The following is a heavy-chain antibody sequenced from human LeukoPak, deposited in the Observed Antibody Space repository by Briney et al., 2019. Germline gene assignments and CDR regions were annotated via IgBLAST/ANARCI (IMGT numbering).Heavy chain of an antibody. J-gene: IGHJ4*02. CDR1: GFTFSSYA. Sequence: PGGSLRLSCAASGFTFSSYAMSWVRQAPRKGLEWVSAISGSGGSTYYADSVKGRFTISRDNSKNTLYLLMNSLRAEDTAVYYCAKGTYGSSWYYFAFWGQGTLVTVSS. CDR3: AKGTYGSSWYYFAF. CDR2: ISGSGGST. D-gene: IGHD6-13*01. V-gene: IGHV3-23*01.